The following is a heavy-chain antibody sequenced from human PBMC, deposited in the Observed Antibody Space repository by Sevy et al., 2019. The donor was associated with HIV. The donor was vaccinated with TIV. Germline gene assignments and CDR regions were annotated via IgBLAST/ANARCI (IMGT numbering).Heavy chain of an antibody. CDR1: GFTFSSYC. J-gene: IGHJ6*02. Sequence: GSLRLSCAASGFTFSSYCMHWVRQAPGKGLVWVSRINSDGSSTSYADSVKGRFTISRDNAKNTLYLQMNSLRAEDTAVYYCARVWDYDFWSGYYSPYYYGMDVWGQGTTVTVSS. CDR2: INSDGSST. V-gene: IGHV3-74*01. D-gene: IGHD3-3*01. CDR3: ARVWDYDFWSGYYSPYYYGMDV.